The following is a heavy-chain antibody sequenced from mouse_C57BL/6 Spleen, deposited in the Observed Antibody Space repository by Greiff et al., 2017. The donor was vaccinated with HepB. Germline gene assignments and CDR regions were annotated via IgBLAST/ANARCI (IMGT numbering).Heavy chain of an antibody. V-gene: IGHV3-6*01. J-gene: IGHJ1*03. CDR1: GYSITSGYY. CDR2: ISYDGSN. Sequence: EVQRVESGPGLVKPSQSLSLTCSVTGYSITSGYYWNWIRQFPGNKLEWMGYISYDGSNNYNPYLKNRISITRDTSKNQFFLKLNSVTTEDTATYYCAGYFDVWGTGTTVTVSS. CDR3: AGYFDV.